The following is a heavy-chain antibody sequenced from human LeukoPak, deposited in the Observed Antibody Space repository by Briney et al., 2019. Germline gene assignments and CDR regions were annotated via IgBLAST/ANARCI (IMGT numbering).Heavy chain of an antibody. V-gene: IGHV3-74*01. J-gene: IGHJ3*02. CDR3: AKDWPYQLPGMGSAFDI. D-gene: IGHD2-2*01. CDR2: INSDGSST. Sequence: GGSLRLSCAASGFTFSSYWMHWVRQAPGKGLVWVSRINSDGSSTSYADSVKGRFTISRDNAKNTLYLQMNSLRAEDTAVYYCAKDWPYQLPGMGSAFDIWGQGTMVAVSS. CDR1: GFTFSSYW.